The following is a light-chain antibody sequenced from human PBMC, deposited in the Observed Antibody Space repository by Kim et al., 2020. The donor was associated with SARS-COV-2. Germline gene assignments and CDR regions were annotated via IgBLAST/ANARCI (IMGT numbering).Light chain of an antibody. CDR3: QQRTDWMWT. Sequence: VSPGERATLSCRASQSVSNSVAWYQQYPGQGPRLLIYDVSKRATGVSARFSGSGSGTDFTLTISSLEPEDFAVYYCQQRTDWMWTFGQGTKVDIK. CDR1: QSVSNS. V-gene: IGKV3-11*01. CDR2: DVS. J-gene: IGKJ1*01.